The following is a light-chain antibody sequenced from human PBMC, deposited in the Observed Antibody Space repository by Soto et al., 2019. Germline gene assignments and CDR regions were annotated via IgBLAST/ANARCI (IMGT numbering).Light chain of an antibody. Sequence: EIVMTQSPATLSVSPGERVTLSCRASQSVSNKLAWYQQKPGQAPRLLIYDASGRAGSVPAMLSGSGSGTEFTLTISSLQSEDFAVYFCQQYDDWPPTSGQGTKVEIK. V-gene: IGKV3-15*01. CDR2: DAS. CDR3: QQYDDWPPT. CDR1: QSVSNK. J-gene: IGKJ1*01.